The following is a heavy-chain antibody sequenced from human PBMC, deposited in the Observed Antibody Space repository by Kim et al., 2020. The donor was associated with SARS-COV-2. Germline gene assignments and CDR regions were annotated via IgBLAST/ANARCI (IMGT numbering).Heavy chain of an antibody. CDR1: GFTFSSYA. CDR2: ISGSGGST. Sequence: GGSLRLSCAASGFTFSSYAMSWVRQAPGKGLEWVSAISGSGGSTYYADSVKGRFTISRDNYKNTLNLQMNSLRAEDTAVDYCAKHQGGRGDLDYWGQGTLVTVSS. J-gene: IGHJ4*02. V-gene: IGHV3-23*01. CDR3: AKHQGGRGDLDY. D-gene: IGHD3-10*01.